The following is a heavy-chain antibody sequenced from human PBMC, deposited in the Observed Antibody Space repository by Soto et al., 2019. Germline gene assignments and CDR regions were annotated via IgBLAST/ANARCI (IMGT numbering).Heavy chain of an antibody. CDR1: GYTFTSYG. Sequence: ASVKVSCKASGYTFTSYGISWVRQAPGQGLEWVGWISAYNGNTNYAQKLQGRVTMTTDTSTSTAYMELRSLRSDDTAVYYCAREVVPAAMPVGQMDVWGQGTTVTVSS. J-gene: IGHJ6*02. V-gene: IGHV1-18*04. D-gene: IGHD2-2*01. CDR3: AREVVPAAMPVGQMDV. CDR2: ISAYNGNT.